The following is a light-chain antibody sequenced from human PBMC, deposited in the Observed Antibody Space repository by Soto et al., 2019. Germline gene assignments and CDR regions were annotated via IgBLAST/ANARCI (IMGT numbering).Light chain of an antibody. CDR3: QQYNNWPLT. CDR2: GAY. V-gene: IGKV3-15*01. CDR1: QSVSSN. J-gene: IGKJ3*01. Sequence: EIVMTQSPATLSVSPGERATLSCRASQSVSSNLAWYQQKPGQAPRLLIYGAYTRXTGIPDRFSGSGYGTEFTLTISSLQSEDFAVYYCQQYNNWPLTFGPGTKVDIK.